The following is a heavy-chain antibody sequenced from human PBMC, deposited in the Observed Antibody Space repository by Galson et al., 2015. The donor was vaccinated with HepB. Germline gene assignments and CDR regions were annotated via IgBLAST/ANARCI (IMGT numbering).Heavy chain of an antibody. Sequence: SVKVSCKVSGYTLTELSMHWVRQAPGKGLEWMGGFDPEDGETIYAQKFQGRVTMTEDTSTDTAYMELSSLRSEDTAVYYCALGSSWSYYFDYWGQGTLVTVSS. J-gene: IGHJ4*02. CDR3: ALGSSWSYYFDY. V-gene: IGHV1-24*01. CDR2: FDPEDGET. CDR1: GYTLTELS. D-gene: IGHD6-13*01.